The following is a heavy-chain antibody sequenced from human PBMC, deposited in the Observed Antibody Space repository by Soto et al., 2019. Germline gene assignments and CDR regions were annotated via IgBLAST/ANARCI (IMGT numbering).Heavy chain of an antibody. CDR2: IVGTGTPI. D-gene: IGHD3-9*01. Sequence: SLRLSRAASGFRFSTYAMGWVRQAPGKGLEWVSAIVGTGTPIYYTDSLRGRFTISRDNSKSTLYLQMNSLRAEDTAVYYCAKGGKAESRYDYWGQGTLVTVSS. V-gene: IGHV3-23*01. CDR3: AKGGKAESRYDY. CDR1: GFRFSTYA. J-gene: IGHJ4*02.